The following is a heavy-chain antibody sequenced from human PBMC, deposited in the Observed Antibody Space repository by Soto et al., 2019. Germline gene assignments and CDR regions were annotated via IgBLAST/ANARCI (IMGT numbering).Heavy chain of an antibody. V-gene: IGHV3-30-3*01. Sequence: QVQLVESGGGVVQPGRSLRLSCAASGFTFSSYAMHWVRRAPRKGLEWMAVMSYDGSNKYYADSVKGRFTISRDNSKNTLYLQMNSLRPEDTALYYCARDGGAYWGQGTLVIVSS. D-gene: IGHD3-16*01. CDR1: GFTFSSYA. CDR3: ARDGGAY. CDR2: MSYDGSNK. J-gene: IGHJ4*02.